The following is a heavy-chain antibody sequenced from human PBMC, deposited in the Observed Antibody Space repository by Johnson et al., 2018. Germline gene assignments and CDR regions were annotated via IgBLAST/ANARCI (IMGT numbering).Heavy chain of an antibody. D-gene: IGHD6-19*01. CDR3: AKASRGWYAPAYYYYMDV. Sequence: QVQLQESGPGLVKPSETLSLTCTVSGGSINTYYWNWIRQPPGKGLEWVAVISYDGSNKYYADSGKGRITISRDNSKNTLYLQMNSLRAEDTAVYYWAKASRGWYAPAYYYYMDVWGKGTTVTVSS. J-gene: IGHJ6*03. CDR1: GGSINTYY. V-gene: IGHV3-30*18. CDR2: ISYDGSNK.